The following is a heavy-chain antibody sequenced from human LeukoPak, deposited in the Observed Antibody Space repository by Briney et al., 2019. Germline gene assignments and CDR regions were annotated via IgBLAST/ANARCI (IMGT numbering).Heavy chain of an antibody. V-gene: IGHV1-8*02. CDR1: GYTFTGYY. CDR3: ARPGMAGAFDI. D-gene: IGHD6-19*01. Sequence: GASVKVSCKASGYTFTGYYMHWVRQAPGQGLEWMGWMNPNSGNTGYAQKFQGRVTMTRNTSISTAYMELSSLRSEDTAVYYCARPGMAGAFDIWGQGTMVTVSS. CDR2: MNPNSGNT. J-gene: IGHJ3*02.